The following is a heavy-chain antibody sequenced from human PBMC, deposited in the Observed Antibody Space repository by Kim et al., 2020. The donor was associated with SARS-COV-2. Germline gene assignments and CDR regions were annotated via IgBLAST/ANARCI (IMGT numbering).Heavy chain of an antibody. CDR2: INPNSGGT. CDR1: GYTFTGYY. J-gene: IGHJ4*02. D-gene: IGHD3-22*01. V-gene: IGHV1-2*06. Sequence: ASVKVSCKASGYTFTGYYMHWVRQAPGQGLEWMGRINPNSGGTNYAQKFQGRVTMTRDTSISTAYMELSRLRSDDTAVYYCARKVYYDSSGYDPRPKGVLGYWGQGTLVTVSS. CDR3: ARKVYYDSSGYDPRPKGVLGY.